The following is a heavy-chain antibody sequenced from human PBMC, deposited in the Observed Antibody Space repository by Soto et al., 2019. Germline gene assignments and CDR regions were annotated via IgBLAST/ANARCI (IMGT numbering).Heavy chain of an antibody. J-gene: IGHJ4*02. Sequence: QLQLQESGPGLVKPSETLSLTCTVSGGSISSSSYYWTWIRQPPGKGLEWIGSIYYSGSTYYSPSLKRRVTISVDTSKNQFSLRLSSVTAADTAVYYCARRASVTGGFDFWGQGSLVTVSS. V-gene: IGHV4-39*01. CDR1: GGSISSSSYY. D-gene: IGHD2-21*02. CDR2: IYYSGST. CDR3: ARRASVTGGFDF.